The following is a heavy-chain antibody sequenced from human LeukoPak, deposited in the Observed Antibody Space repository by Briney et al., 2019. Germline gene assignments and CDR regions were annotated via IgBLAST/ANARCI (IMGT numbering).Heavy chain of an antibody. D-gene: IGHD7-27*01. CDR2: ITTSDGNT. CDR1: GFTFSSYT. CDR3: AKDGGLWVSAHWGDS. J-gene: IGHJ4*02. V-gene: IGHV3-23*01. Sequence: PGGSLRLSCAASGFTFSSYTMSWVRQPPGKGLEWFSTITTSDGNTYYADSVKGRFTVSRDNSKNTLFLQMNSLRAEDTAVYYCAKDGGLWVSAHWGDSWGRGTLVTVSS.